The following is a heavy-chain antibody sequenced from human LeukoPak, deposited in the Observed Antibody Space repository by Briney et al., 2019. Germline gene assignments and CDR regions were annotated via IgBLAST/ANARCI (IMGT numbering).Heavy chain of an antibody. D-gene: IGHD2-2*01. Sequence: ASVKVSCKASGGTFSSYAISWVRQAPGQGLEWMGGISPIFGTANYAQKFQGKVTITADESTSTAYMELSSLRSEDTAVYYCARASPGGYQLLSFVDWYLDLWGRGTLVTVSS. J-gene: IGHJ2*01. CDR3: ARASPGGYQLLSFVDWYLDL. V-gene: IGHV1-69*13. CDR2: ISPIFGTA. CDR1: GGTFSSYA.